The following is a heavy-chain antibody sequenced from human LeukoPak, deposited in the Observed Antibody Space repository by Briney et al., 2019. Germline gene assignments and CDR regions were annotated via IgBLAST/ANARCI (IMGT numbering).Heavy chain of an antibody. J-gene: IGHJ4*02. CDR1: GFSFSSYD. V-gene: IGHV3-48*03. CDR3: ARESFLFAVRGGQFDY. D-gene: IGHD3-16*01. Sequence: PGGSLRLSCPPSGFSFSSYDFNWVRQAPGKGLEWISYISPSGTTMHYADSVKGRFTISKDNAKNSVYLQMNSLRVEDTGLYYCARESFLFAVRGGQFDYWGQGTLVTVSS. CDR2: ISPSGTTM.